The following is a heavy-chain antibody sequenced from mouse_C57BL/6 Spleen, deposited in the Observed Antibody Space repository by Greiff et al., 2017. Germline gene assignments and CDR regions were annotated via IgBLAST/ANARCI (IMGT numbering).Heavy chain of an antibody. Sequence: EVQGVESGGGLVKPGGSLKLSCAASGFTFSSYAMSWVRQTPEKRLEWVATISDGGSYTYYPDNVKGRFTISRDNAKNNLYLQMSHLKSEDTAMYYCARDGTTVVATSYFDYWGQGTTLTVSS. V-gene: IGHV5-4*01. D-gene: IGHD1-1*01. CDR1: GFTFSSYA. CDR3: ARDGTTVVATSYFDY. CDR2: ISDGGSYT. J-gene: IGHJ2*01.